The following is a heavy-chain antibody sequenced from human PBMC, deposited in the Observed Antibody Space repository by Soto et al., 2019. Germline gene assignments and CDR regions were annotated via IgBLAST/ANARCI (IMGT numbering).Heavy chain of an antibody. D-gene: IGHD4-17*01. CDR3: ARDLKYYGDYEWYFDL. CDR1: GGTFSSYA. Sequence: QVQLVQSGAEVKKPGSSVKVSCKASGGTFSSYAISWVRQAPGQGLEWMGGIIPIFGTANYGQKLQGRVTIAADESTSTAYMELSSLRSEDTAVYYCARDLKYYGDYEWYFDLWGRGTLVTVSS. V-gene: IGHV1-69*01. CDR2: IIPIFGTA. J-gene: IGHJ2*01.